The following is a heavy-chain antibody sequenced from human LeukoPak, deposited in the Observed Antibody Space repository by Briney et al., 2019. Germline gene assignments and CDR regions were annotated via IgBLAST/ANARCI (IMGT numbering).Heavy chain of an antibody. CDR3: ARGGSGSYYGYYYGMDV. V-gene: IGHV4-59*01. CDR1: GGSISGYY. Sequence: KPSETLSLTCSVSGGSISGYYWSWLRQPPGRGLEWIGYIYYSGSTNYNPSLKSRVTISVDTSKNQFSLKLSSVTAADTAVYYCARGGSGSYYGYYYGMDVWGQGTTVTVSS. J-gene: IGHJ6*02. D-gene: IGHD1-26*01. CDR2: IYYSGST.